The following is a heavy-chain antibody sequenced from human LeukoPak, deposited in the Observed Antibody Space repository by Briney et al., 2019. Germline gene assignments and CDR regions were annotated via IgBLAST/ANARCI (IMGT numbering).Heavy chain of an antibody. Sequence: GGPLRLSCAASGFTFDDYAMHWVRQAPGKGLEWVSGISWNSGSIGYADSVKGRFTISRDNAKNSLYLQMNSLRAEDTALYYCAKDRELLRSYAFDIWGQGTMVTVSS. CDR2: ISWNSGSI. D-gene: IGHD1-26*01. CDR1: GFTFDDYA. J-gene: IGHJ3*02. V-gene: IGHV3-9*01. CDR3: AKDRELLRSYAFDI.